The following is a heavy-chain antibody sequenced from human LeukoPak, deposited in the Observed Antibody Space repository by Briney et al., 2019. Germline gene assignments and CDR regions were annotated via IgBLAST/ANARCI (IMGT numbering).Heavy chain of an antibody. CDR1: GFTFSSYA. J-gene: IGHJ4*02. D-gene: IGHD6-13*01. Sequence: GGSLRLSCAASGFTFSSYAMSWVRQAPGKGLEWVSAISGSGGSTYYADSVKGRFTISRDNPKNTLYLQMNSLRAEDTAVYYCAKGPRGYSSSWYFDYWGQGTLVTVSS. CDR3: AKGPRGYSSSWYFDY. CDR2: ISGSGGST. V-gene: IGHV3-23*01.